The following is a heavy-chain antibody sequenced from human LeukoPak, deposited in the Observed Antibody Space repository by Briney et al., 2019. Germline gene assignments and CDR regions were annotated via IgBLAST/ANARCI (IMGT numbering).Heavy chain of an antibody. CDR1: GYTFTTYA. D-gene: IGHD3-10*01. CDR3: ARAAYYYGSGSYYDY. J-gene: IGHJ4*02. V-gene: IGHV1-3*01. Sequence: ASVKVSCKASGYTFTTYAMHWVRQAPGQRLEWMGWINAGNGNTKYLQKFQGRVTITRDTSASTAYMELSSLRSEDTAVYYCARAAYYYGSGSYYDYWGQGTLVTVSS. CDR2: INAGNGNT.